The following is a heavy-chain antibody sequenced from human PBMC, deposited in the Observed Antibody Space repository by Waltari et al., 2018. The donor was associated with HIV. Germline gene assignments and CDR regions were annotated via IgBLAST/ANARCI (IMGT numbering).Heavy chain of an antibody. Sequence: QVQLYESGPGLVRPSQTLTLTCTVSASAIGRVGSHWRWVRQADRKTLEWIGRVSLTGRTNYNPSLASRATISLDTPQNTLSLRLTSVSVADTATYYCVRTSCSGPGCFSRYFDVWGRGTQVTVSS. D-gene: IGHD2-15*01. CDR3: VRTSCSGPGCFSRYFDV. V-gene: IGHV4-61*02. CDR2: VSLTGRT. J-gene: IGHJ2*01. CDR1: ASAIGRVGSH.